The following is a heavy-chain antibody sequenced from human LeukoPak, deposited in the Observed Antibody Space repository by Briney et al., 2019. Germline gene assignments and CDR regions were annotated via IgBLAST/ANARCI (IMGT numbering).Heavy chain of an antibody. V-gene: IGHV1-8*01. CDR2: MNPYSGNT. CDR3: ARASMIVRSRVPPYYYGMDV. Sequence: GASVKVSCKASGYTFTSYDINWVRQATGQGLEWMGWMNPYSGNTGYAQKFQGRVTMTRNTSISTAYMELSSLRSEDTAVYYCARASMIVRSRVPPYYYGMDVWGQGTTVTVSS. J-gene: IGHJ6*02. D-gene: IGHD3-22*01. CDR1: GYTFTSYD.